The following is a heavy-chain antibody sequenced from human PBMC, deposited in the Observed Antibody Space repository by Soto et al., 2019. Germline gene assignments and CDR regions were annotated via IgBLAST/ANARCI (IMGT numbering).Heavy chain of an antibody. Sequence: SETLSLTCTVSGGSIIDYTWSWIRQPPWKGLEWIGYIYYSGTSGSTNYNPSLKSRVTISVDTSKNQSSLKLTSVTAADTAVYYCAGWRWVQLPGYWGQGMLVTVS. V-gene: IGHV4-59*01. D-gene: IGHD5-12*01. CDR1: GGSIIDYT. CDR2: IYYSGTSGST. CDR3: AGWRWVQLPGY. J-gene: IGHJ4*02.